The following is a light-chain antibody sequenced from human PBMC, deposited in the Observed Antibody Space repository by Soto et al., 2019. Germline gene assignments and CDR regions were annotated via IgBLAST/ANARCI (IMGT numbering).Light chain of an antibody. Sequence: DIQMTQSPSTLSASVGDRVTITCRASQSISTWLAWYQQKPGTAPKLLIYKSTSLQSGVPSRFSGSGSGTEFTLTISSLQPDDFATYYCQQYVRAFLSFGQGTKVEFK. V-gene: IGKV1-5*03. CDR3: QQYVRAFLS. CDR1: QSISTW. CDR2: KST. J-gene: IGKJ1*01.